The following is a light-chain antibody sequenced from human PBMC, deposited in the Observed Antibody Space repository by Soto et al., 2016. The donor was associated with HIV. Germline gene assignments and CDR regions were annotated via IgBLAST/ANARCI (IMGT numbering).Light chain of an antibody. CDR1: QSISDF. CDR2: AAS. CDR3: QQANSFPFT. Sequence: DIQMTQSPSSLSASVGDRVTITCRASQSISDFLNWYKQEPGKIPKLLISAASNLQGGVPSRISGSGSGTDFSLTINSLQPEDFATYYCQQANSFPFTFGPGTKVDIK. J-gene: IGKJ3*01. V-gene: IGKV1-39*01.